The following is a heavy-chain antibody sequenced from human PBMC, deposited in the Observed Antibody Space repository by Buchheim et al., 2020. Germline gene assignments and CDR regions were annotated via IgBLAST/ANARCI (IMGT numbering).Heavy chain of an antibody. Sequence: QVQLQESGPGLVKPSQTLSLTCTVSGGSISSGDYYWSWIRQPPGKGLEWIGYIYYSGSTHYNPSLKSRVTISVDTSKNQFSLKLSSVTPADTAVYYCAREVCCSGGSFSLYYYVGMDVWGQGTT. CDR3: AREVCCSGGSFSLYYYVGMDV. CDR1: GGSISSGDYY. D-gene: IGHD2-15*01. CDR2: IYYSGST. J-gene: IGHJ6*02. V-gene: IGHV4-30-4*01.